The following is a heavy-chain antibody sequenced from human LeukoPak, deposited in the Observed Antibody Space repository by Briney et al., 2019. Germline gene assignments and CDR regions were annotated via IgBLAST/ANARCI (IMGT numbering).Heavy chain of an antibody. D-gene: IGHD6-6*01. V-gene: IGHV1-69*05. Sequence: ASVKVSCKASGGTFSSYAISWVRQAPGQGLEWMGGIIPIFGTANYAQKFQGRVTITTDESTSTAYMELSSLRSEDTAVYYCARLVVQQLGGHFDYWGQGTLVTVSS. CDR1: GGTFSSYA. J-gene: IGHJ4*02. CDR3: ARLVVQQLGGHFDY. CDR2: IIPIFGTA.